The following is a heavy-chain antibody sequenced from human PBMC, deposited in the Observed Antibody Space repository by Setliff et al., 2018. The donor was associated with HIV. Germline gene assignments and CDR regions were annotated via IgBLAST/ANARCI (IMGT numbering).Heavy chain of an antibody. CDR1: GFTFSSYA. V-gene: IGHV3-9*01. D-gene: IGHD4-17*01. CDR2: ISWNSGSK. J-gene: IGHJ4*02. Sequence: GGSLRLSCAASGFTFSSYAMHWVRQAPGKGLEWVSGISWNSGSKRYAVSVKGRFAISRDNAKNSLYLQMNSLKAEDTAVYYCARGFGDLVSWGQGTLVTVSS. CDR3: ARGFGDLVS.